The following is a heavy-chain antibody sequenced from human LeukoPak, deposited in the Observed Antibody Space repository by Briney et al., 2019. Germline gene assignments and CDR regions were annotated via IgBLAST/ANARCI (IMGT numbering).Heavy chain of an antibody. CDR2: ISGSGGDT. D-gene: IGHD6-13*01. V-gene: IGHV3-23*01. CDR3: AKDLLGVAAGNY. CDR1: GFTFSSHG. Sequence: QSGGSLRLSCAASGFTFSSHGMSWVRQGPGKGLEWVSGISGSGGDTYYADPVKGRFTISRDNSKSTLYLQMNSLRAEDTAVYSCAKDLLGVAAGNYWGQGTLVTVSS. J-gene: IGHJ4*02.